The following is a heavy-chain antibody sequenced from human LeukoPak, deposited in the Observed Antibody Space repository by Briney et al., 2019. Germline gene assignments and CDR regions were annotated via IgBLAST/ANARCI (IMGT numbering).Heavy chain of an antibody. Sequence: GASVKVSCKASGYTFTSYDINWVRQATGQGLEWMGWMNPNSGNTGYAQKFQGRVTMTRNTSISTAYMELSSLRSEDTAVYYCASQGVAGTMGAFDIWGQGTMVTVSS. V-gene: IGHV1-8*01. D-gene: IGHD6-19*01. CDR1: GYTFTSYD. J-gene: IGHJ3*02. CDR3: ASQGVAGTMGAFDI. CDR2: MNPNSGNT.